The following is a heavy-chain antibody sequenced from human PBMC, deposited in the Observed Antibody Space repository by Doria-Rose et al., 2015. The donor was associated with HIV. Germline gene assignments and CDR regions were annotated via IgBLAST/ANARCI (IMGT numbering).Heavy chain of an antibody. D-gene: IGHD1-1*01. CDR2: INHSGST. V-gene: IGHV4-34*01. Sequence: QVQLQESDAGLVKPSETLSLTCAVFGGSFSGYYWSWIRQPPGKGLEWIGEINHSGSTIYKPSLKSRVTISLDTSKIRFSLRLSSVTAADTAVYYCARGLLRGGWNDVDYYYGMDVWGQGTTVTVSS. J-gene: IGHJ6*02. CDR1: GGSFSGYY. CDR3: ARGLLRGGWNDVDYYYGMDV.